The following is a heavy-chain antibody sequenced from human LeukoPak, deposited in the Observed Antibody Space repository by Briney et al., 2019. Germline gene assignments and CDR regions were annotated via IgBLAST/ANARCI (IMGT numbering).Heavy chain of an antibody. CDR2: ISSSSSTI. D-gene: IGHD6-13*01. CDR1: GFTFSSYS. Sequence: GGSLRLSCAASGFTFSSYSKNWVRQAPGKGLEWVSYISSSSSTIYYADSVRGRFTISRDNAKNSLYLQMDSLRAEDTAVYYCARDGTAVGLYFDLCGQGTLVTVSS. J-gene: IGHJ4*01. V-gene: IGHV3-48*01. CDR3: ARDGTAVGLYFDL.